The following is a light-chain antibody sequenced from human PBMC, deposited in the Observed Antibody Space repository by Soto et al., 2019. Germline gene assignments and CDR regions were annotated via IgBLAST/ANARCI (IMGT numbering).Light chain of an antibody. CDR3: QQYYTTPVT. J-gene: IGKJ1*01. CDR2: WAS. V-gene: IGKV4-1*01. Sequence: DIVMTQSPDSLAVSLGERATINCKSSQSLLHLAWYQQKPGQPPKLLIYWASTRESGVPDRFSGSGSGTEFTLTISRLQAEDVAVYYCQQYYTTPVTFGQGTKVEIK. CDR1: QSLLH.